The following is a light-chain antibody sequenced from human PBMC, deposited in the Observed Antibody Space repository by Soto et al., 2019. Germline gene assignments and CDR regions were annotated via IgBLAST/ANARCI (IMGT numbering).Light chain of an antibody. Sequence: QSVLTQPASVSGSPGQSVTISCTGTSSDVGGYNYVSWYQQHPGKAPKLMIYDVSKRPSGVSDRFSGSKSGNTASLTISGLQAEDEADYYCSSYAGSNTLVFGGGTKLTVL. J-gene: IGLJ2*01. CDR2: DVS. CDR1: SSDVGGYNY. CDR3: SSYAGSNTLV. V-gene: IGLV2-11*01.